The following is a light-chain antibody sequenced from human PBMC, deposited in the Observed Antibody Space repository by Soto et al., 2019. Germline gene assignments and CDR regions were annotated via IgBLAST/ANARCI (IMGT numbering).Light chain of an antibody. J-gene: IGLJ2*01. CDR2: DNS. Sequence: QSMLTQPPSVSAAPGQKVTISCSGSSSNIGNNYVSWYQHLPGTAPKLLISDNSERPSGIPERFSGSKSGTSATLAITGLQTGDEADYFCGTWDSSLSAVVFGGGTKLTVL. CDR1: SSNIGNNY. CDR3: GTWDSSLSAVV. V-gene: IGLV1-51*01.